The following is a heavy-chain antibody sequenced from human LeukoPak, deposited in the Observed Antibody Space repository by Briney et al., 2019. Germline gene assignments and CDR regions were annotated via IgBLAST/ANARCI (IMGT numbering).Heavy chain of an antibody. CDR1: GYSFISYW. CDR2: IYPGESDT. CDR3: ARWQVANSYFDY. Sequence: GESLKISCKGSGYSFISYWIGWVRQMPGKGLEWMGIIYPGESDTRYSPSFQGHVTISADKSISTAYLQWSSLKASDTAIYYCARWQVANSYFDYWGQGTLVTVSS. V-gene: IGHV5-51*01. J-gene: IGHJ4*02. D-gene: IGHD4/OR15-4a*01.